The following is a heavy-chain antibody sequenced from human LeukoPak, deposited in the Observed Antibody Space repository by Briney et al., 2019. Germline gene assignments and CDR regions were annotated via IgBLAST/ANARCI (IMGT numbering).Heavy chain of an antibody. J-gene: IGHJ5*02. CDR1: GFTFSTYA. Sequence: GGSLRLSCAASGFTFSTYAIHWVRQAPGKGPEWLAVISYDGSTKYYADSVKGRFTISRDNSKNTLYLQMNSLRAEDTAVYYCARDEGKDWFDPWGQGTLVTVSS. V-gene: IGHV3-30*03. CDR2: ISYDGSTK. CDR3: ARDEGKDWFDP.